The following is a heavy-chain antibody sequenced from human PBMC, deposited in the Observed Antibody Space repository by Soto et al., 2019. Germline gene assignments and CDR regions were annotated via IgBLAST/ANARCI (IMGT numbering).Heavy chain of an antibody. CDR3: ARDRVVVVPAAILYYGMDV. CDR2: IIPIFGTA. Sequence: SVKVSCKASGGTFSSYAISWVRQAPGQGLEWMGGIIPIFGTANYAQKFQGRVTITADKSTSTAYMELSSLRSEDTAVYYCARDRVVVVPAAILYYGMDVWGQGTTVTVSS. CDR1: GGTFSSYA. D-gene: IGHD2-2*01. V-gene: IGHV1-69*06. J-gene: IGHJ6*02.